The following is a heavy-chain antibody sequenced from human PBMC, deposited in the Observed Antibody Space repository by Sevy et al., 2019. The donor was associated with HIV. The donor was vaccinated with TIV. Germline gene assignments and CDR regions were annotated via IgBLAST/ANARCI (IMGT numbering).Heavy chain of an antibody. CDR2: ISLNSGNI. CDR3: AKVMGIGGVAVSYYYGIDV. D-gene: IGHD7-27*01. V-gene: IGHV3-9*01. J-gene: IGHJ6*02. Sequence: GGSLRLSCVGSGFKYEDYAMHWVRQVPGKGLEWVSGISLNSGNIGYADSVKGRFTISRDNAKKSLDLQMNSLRVEDTALYYGAKVMGIGGVAVSYYYGIDVWGQGTMVTVSS. CDR1: GFKYEDYA.